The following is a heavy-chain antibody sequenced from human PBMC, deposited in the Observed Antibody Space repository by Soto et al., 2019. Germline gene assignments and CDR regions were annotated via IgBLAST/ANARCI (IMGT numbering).Heavy chain of an antibody. J-gene: IGHJ4*02. CDR2: ISYDGSNQ. Sequence: RGSLRLSCSASVFTFNIYGMHWFRQAPDKGLEWVALISYDGSNQYYADSVKGRFTISRDNSKNTLFLQMNSLRADDTAVYYCAKDQASGQGSFDSWGQGTPVTVSS. CDR3: AKDQASGQGSFDS. V-gene: IGHV3-30*18. CDR1: VFTFNIYG.